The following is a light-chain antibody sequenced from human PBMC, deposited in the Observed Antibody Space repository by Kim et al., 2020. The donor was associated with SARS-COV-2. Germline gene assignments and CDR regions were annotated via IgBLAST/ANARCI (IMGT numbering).Light chain of an antibody. V-gene: IGKV1D-16*02. CDR3: QQYGDYPIT. CDR1: QDVSAW. Sequence: ACLGDRVTITCRARQDVSAWVAWCQQRPGKAPQCLIYAASSLQSGGPSRFSGSGSGTHFTLTISTLHPEDFATYYCQQYGDYPITFGQGTRLEIK. J-gene: IGKJ5*01. CDR2: AAS.